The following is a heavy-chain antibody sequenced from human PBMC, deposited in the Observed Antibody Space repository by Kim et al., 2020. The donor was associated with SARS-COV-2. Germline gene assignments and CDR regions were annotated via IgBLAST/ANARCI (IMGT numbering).Heavy chain of an antibody. CDR1: GFSFGDYG. V-gene: IGHV3-49*03. D-gene: IGHD5-12*01. Sequence: GSLRLSCTASGFSFGDYGMSWFRQAPGKGLEWVGFIGRKAYRGTTEYAASVRGRFTISRDDSKDIAYLQMNSLKTEDTAMYYCTRGRSSGFDFFSYYFDYWGQGTLVTVSS. J-gene: IGHJ4*02. CDR2: IGRKAYRGTT. CDR3: TRGRSSGFDFFSYYFDY.